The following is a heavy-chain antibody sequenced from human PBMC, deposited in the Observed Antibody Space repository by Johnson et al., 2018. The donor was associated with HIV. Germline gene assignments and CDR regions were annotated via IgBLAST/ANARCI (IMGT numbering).Heavy chain of an antibody. CDR3: ARADEWELVGRGYAFDI. CDR2: ISSNGGST. V-gene: IGHV3-64*01. J-gene: IGHJ3*02. D-gene: IGHD1-26*01. Sequence: VQLVESVGGLVQPGRSLRLSCAASGFTFSSYAMHWVRQAPGKGLEYVSAISSNGGSTYYANSVKGRFTISRDNSKNTLYLQMGSLRAEDMAVYYCARADEWELVGRGYAFDIWGQGTMVTVSS. CDR1: GFTFSSYA.